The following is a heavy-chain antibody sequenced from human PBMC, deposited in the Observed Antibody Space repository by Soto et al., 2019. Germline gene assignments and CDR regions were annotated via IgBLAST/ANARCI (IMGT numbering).Heavy chain of an antibody. D-gene: IGHD2-8*01. CDR1: GYTFTSYG. Sequence: ASVKVSCKASGYTFTSYGISWVRQAPGQGLEWKGWISAYNGNTNYAQKLQGRVTMTTDTSTSTAYMELRSLRSDDTAVYYCASRYCTNGVCHEPWGQGTLVTVSS. CDR3: ASRYCTNGVCHEP. CDR2: ISAYNGNT. J-gene: IGHJ4*02. V-gene: IGHV1-18*01.